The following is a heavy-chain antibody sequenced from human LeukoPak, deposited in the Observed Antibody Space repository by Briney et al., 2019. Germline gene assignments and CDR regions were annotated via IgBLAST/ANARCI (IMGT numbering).Heavy chain of an antibody. D-gene: IGHD2-2*01. V-gene: IGHV4-61*01. CDR3: ARDVFPEVEDYYYMDA. Sequence: PSETLSLACTVSGGSISSSSYYWGWIRQPPGKGLEWIGYIYYSGSTNYNPSLKSRVTISVDTSKNQFSLKLSSVTAADTAVYYCARDVFPEVEDYYYMDAWGKGTTVTVSS. J-gene: IGHJ6*03. CDR1: GGSISSSSYY. CDR2: IYYSGST.